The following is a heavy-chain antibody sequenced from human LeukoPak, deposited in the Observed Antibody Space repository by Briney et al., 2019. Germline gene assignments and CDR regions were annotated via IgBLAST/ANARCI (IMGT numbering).Heavy chain of an antibody. CDR1: GFTFSSYG. Sequence: GGSLRLSCAASGFTFSSYGMYWVRQAPGRGLEWVALIWYDGSNRYCADSVKGRFTFSRDNSKNTLYLQMNSLRAEDTAVYYCASWRGSGSYGGYFDYWGQGTLVTVSS. CDR3: ASWRGSGSYGGYFDY. V-gene: IGHV3-33*01. CDR2: IWYDGSNR. D-gene: IGHD3-10*01. J-gene: IGHJ4*02.